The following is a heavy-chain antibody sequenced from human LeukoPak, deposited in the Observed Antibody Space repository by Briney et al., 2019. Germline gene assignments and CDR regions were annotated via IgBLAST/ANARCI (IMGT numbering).Heavy chain of an antibody. V-gene: IGHV3-7*01. D-gene: IGHD3-22*01. Sequence: GGSLRLSCAASGFTFSSYWMSWDRQAPGKGLEWVANIKQDGSEKYYVDSVKGRFTISRDNAKNSLYLQMNSLRAEDTAVYYCARDRTYDSSGYSDYWGQGTLVTVSS. CDR2: IKQDGSEK. CDR3: ARDRTYDSSGYSDY. J-gene: IGHJ4*02. CDR1: GFTFSSYW.